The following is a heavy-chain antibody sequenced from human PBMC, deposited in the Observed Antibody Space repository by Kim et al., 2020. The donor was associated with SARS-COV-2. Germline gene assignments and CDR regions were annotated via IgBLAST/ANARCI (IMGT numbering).Heavy chain of an antibody. CDR2: ISYDGSNK. D-gene: IGHD3-22*01. CDR1: GFTFSSYG. Sequence: GGSLRLSCAASGFTFSSYGMHWVRQAPGKGLEWVAFISYDGSNKYYGDSVKGQFTISRDNSKNTLYLQMNSLRAEDTAVYYCAKSNTNYYDSSGHCDYWGQGTLSPSPQ. CDR3: AKSNTNYYDSSGHCDY. V-gene: IGHV3-30*18. J-gene: IGHJ4*02.